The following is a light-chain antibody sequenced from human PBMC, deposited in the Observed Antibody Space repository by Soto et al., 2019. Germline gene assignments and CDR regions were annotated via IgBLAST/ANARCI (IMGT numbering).Light chain of an antibody. CDR2: GAT. V-gene: IGKV3-15*01. CDR3: QQYNYWPKT. J-gene: IGKJ1*01. Sequence: EIVMTQSPATLSVSPGERATLSCRASQNIRSNLAWYQQARGQAPRLLIYGATTRATGIPARFSGSGSVTEFTLTISSLQSEDFAVYYCQQYNYWPKTFGQGTEVEIK. CDR1: QNIRSN.